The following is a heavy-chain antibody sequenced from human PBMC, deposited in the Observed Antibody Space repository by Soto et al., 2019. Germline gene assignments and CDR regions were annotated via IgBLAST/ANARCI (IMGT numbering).Heavy chain of an antibody. CDR3: AKSCSIQPSSWRTNDY. V-gene: IGHV3-23*01. D-gene: IGHD6-13*01. J-gene: IGHJ4*02. CDR2: MSGSGGST. CDR1: GFTFSNFA. Sequence: EVQLLESGGGLVQPGGSLRLSCAASGFTFSNFAMSWVRQAPGKGLEWVSAMSGSGGSTHYADSVKGRFTISRDNSKNTLYLQMNRLRAEDTAIYYCAKSCSIQPSSWRTNDYWGQGTLVTVSS.